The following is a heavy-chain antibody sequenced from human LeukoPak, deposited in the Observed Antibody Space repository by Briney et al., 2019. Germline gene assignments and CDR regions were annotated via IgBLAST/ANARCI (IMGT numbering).Heavy chain of an antibody. CDR2: ISYDGSNK. D-gene: IGHD3-16*01. Sequence: PGGSLRLSCAASGFTFSSYGMHWVRQAPGKGLEWVAVISYDGSNKYYADSVKGRFTISRDNSKNTLYLQMNSLRDEDTAVYYCAKGTLGDYWGQGTLVTVSS. CDR1: GFTFSSYG. J-gene: IGHJ4*02. CDR3: AKGTLGDY. V-gene: IGHV3-30*18.